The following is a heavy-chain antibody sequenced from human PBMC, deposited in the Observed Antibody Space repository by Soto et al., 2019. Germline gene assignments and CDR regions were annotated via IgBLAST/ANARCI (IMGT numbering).Heavy chain of an antibody. CDR1: GFTFSSYW. CDR3: ARETWGYPYYGMDV. Sequence: PGGSLSLSCAASGFTFSSYWMSWVRQAPGKGLEWVANIKQDGSEKYYVDSVKGRFTISRDNAKNSLYLQMNSLRAEDTAVYYCARETWGYPYYGMDVWGQGTTVTVSS. D-gene: IGHD7-27*01. J-gene: IGHJ6*02. V-gene: IGHV3-7*01. CDR2: IKQDGSEK.